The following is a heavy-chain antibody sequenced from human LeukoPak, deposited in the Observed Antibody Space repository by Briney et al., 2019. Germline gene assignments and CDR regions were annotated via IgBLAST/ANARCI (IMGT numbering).Heavy chain of an antibody. Sequence: SETLSLTCNVAASSSTVRNYYWGWIRQPPGKGLEWTGRINYSGTTHYNPSLKSRVTISVDTYRSHFSLKLSSVTAADTAVYYCASLTHSYYSDPAGYYPYYYMDVWGKGTTVTVSS. D-gene: IGHD3-22*01. CDR1: ASSSTVRNYY. CDR2: INYSGTT. V-gene: IGHV4-39*02. CDR3: ASLTHSYYSDPAGYYPYYYMDV. J-gene: IGHJ6*03.